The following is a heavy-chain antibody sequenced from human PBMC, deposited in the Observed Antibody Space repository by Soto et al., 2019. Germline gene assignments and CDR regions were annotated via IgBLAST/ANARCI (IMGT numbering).Heavy chain of an antibody. CDR2: LSGSGGST. CDR3: AKMGARDYYGSGNR. CDR1: GFTFSSYA. D-gene: IGHD3-10*01. V-gene: IGHV3-23*01. J-gene: IGHJ4*02. Sequence: EVQLLESGGGLVQPGGSLRLSCAASGFTFSSYAMSWVRQAPGKGLEWVSALSGSGGSTYYADPVKGRFTISRDNSKNTLYLQMNSLRAEDTAVYYCAKMGARDYYGSGNRWGQGTLVTVSS.